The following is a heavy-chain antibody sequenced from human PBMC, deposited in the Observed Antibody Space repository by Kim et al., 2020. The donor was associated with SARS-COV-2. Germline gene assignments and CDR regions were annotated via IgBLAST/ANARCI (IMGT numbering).Heavy chain of an antibody. D-gene: IGHD5-12*01. V-gene: IGHV5-51*01. Sequence: GESLKISCKGSGYSFTSYWIGWVRQMPGKGLEWMGIIYPGDSDTRYSPSFQGQVTISADKSISTAYLQWSSLKASDTAMYYCARLGLGLSGYSGYEPGNYYYYYGMDVWGQGTTVTVSS. CDR3: ARLGLGLSGYSGYEPGNYYYYYGMDV. J-gene: IGHJ6*02. CDR2: IYPGDSDT. CDR1: GYSFTSYW.